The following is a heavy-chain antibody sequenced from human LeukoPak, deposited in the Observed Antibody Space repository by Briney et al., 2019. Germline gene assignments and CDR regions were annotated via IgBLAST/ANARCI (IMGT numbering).Heavy chain of an antibody. CDR3: ARHPSGYSGYGYYNWFDP. CDR2: IDPSDSYT. V-gene: IGHV5-10-1*01. J-gene: IGHJ5*02. D-gene: IGHD5-12*01. Sequence: GESLKISCKGSGYSFTSYWISWVRQMPGKGLEWMGRIDPSDSYTNYSPSFQGHVTISADKSISTAYLQWSSLKASDTAMYYCARHPSGYSGYGYYNWFDPWGQGTLVTVSS. CDR1: GYSFTSYW.